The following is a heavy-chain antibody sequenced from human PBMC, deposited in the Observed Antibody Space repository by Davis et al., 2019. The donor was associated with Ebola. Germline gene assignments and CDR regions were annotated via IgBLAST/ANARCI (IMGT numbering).Heavy chain of an antibody. V-gene: IGHV4-59*08. CDR2: IYYSGST. J-gene: IGHJ6*02. CDR1: GGSISSYY. CDR3: ARQAYYGMDV. Sequence: MPSETLSLTCTVSGGSISSYYWSWIRQPPGKGLEWIGSIYYSGSTNYNPSLKSRVTISVDTSKNQFSLKLSSVTAADTAVYYCARQAYYGMDVWGQGTTVTVSS.